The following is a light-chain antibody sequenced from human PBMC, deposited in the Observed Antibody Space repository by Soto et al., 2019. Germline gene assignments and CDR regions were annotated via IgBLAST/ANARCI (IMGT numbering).Light chain of an antibody. CDR3: SSYTSSSTLSYV. J-gene: IGLJ1*01. CDR2: AVS. CDR1: NSDVGAYNY. Sequence: QSALTQPASVSGSPGQSITISFTGTNSDVGAYNYVSWYQQHPGKAPKLLLHAVSTRPAGVSNRFSGSKSGNTASLTISGLQAEDEADYYCSSYTSSSTLSYVFGTGTKVTVL. V-gene: IGLV2-14*01.